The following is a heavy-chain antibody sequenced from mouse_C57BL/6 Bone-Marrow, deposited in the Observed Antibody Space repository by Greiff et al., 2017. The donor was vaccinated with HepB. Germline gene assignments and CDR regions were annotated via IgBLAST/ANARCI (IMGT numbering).Heavy chain of an antibody. CDR2: IDPENGDT. V-gene: IGHV14-4*01. D-gene: IGHD1-1*01. J-gene: IGHJ4*01. CDR1: GFNIKDDY. CDR3: TTYYYGRSDYAMDY. Sequence: EVQLQQSGAELVRPGASVKLSCTASGFNIKDDYMHWVKQRPEQGLEWIGWIDPENGDTEYASKFQGKATITADTSSNTAYLQLSSLTSEDTAVYYCTTYYYGRSDYAMDYWGQGTSVTVSS.